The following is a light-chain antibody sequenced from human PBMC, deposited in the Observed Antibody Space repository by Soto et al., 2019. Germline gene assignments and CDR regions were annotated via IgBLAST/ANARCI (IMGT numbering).Light chain of an antibody. J-gene: IGLJ1*01. Sequence: QSALTQPASVSGSPGQSITISCTGTSSDVGDYNYVSWYQQHPGKAPKLMIYDVSNRPSGVSNRFSGAKSGNTASLTISRLQAEDEADYYCTSYTSSSTYVFGTGTKVTVL. CDR2: DVS. CDR3: TSYTSSSTYV. V-gene: IGLV2-14*01. CDR1: SSDVGDYNY.